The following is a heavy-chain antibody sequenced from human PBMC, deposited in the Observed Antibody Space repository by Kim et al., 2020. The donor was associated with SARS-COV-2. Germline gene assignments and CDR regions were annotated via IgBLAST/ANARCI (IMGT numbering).Heavy chain of an antibody. CDR2: IKSKTDGGTT. J-gene: IGHJ3*02. CDR3: TTDSLERRLDAFDI. Sequence: GGSLRLSCAASGFTFSNAWMSWVRQAPGKGLEWVGRIKSKTDGGTTDYAAPVKGRFTISRDDSKNTLYLQMNSLKTEDTAVYYCTTDSLERRLDAFDIWGQGTMVTVSS. D-gene: IGHD1-1*01. V-gene: IGHV3-15*01. CDR1: GFTFSNAW.